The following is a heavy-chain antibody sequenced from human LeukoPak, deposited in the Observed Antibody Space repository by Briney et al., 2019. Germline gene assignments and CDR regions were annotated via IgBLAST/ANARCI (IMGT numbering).Heavy chain of an antibody. CDR2: IYHSGSI. CDR1: GGSISSYY. J-gene: IGHJ4*02. Sequence: PSETLSLTCTFSGGSISSYYWSWIWQPPGKGLEWIGYIYHSGSINYNPSLKSRVTISVDTSKNQFSLKLGSVTAADTAVYYCARDPYCSGGSCYSTYWGQGTLVTVSS. V-gene: IGHV4-59*12. D-gene: IGHD2-15*01. CDR3: ARDPYCSGGSCYSTY.